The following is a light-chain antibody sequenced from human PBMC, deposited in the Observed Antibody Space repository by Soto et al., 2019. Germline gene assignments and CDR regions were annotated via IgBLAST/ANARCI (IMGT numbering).Light chain of an antibody. J-gene: IGLJ1*01. CDR1: SSDVGAYNR. V-gene: IGLV2-14*01. CDR2: EVS. Sequence: QSVLTQPASVSGSPGQLITISCTRTSSDVGAYNRVSWYQQHSGKAPKLMIYEVSNRPSGVSNRFSRSKSGNTASLTLSGLQAEDEADYYSLSYTTSSSYVCGTGSKVTVL. CDR3: LSYTTSSSYV.